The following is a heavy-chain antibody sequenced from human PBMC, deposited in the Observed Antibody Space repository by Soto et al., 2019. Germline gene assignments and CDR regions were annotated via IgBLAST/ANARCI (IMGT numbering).Heavy chain of an antibody. D-gene: IGHD1-7*01. CDR3: GRRVPGNYDY. CDR2: ISSNGGTT. CDR1: GFTFSSYD. J-gene: IGHJ4*02. V-gene: IGHV3-64*01. Sequence: EVQLAESGGGMVQPGGSLRLSCVASGFTFSSYDMHWVRQAPGKGLEYVSSISSNGGTTYYGNSVKGRFTISRDNSKNPLYLQRGSLRAEDMAFFYCGRRVPGNYDYGGQGTRSPSPQ.